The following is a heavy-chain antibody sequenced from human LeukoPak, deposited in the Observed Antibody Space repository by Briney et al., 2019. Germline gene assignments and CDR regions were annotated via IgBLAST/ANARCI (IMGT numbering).Heavy chain of an antibody. CDR3: AKDLDGPDVFDI. D-gene: IGHD3-3*01. V-gene: IGHV3-23*01. J-gene: IGHJ3*02. Sequence: GGSLRLSCAASGFTFSSYAMSWVRQAPGKGLEWVSAISGSGGSTYYADSAKGRFTISRDNSKNTLYLQMNSLRAEDTAVYFCAKDLDGPDVFDIWGQGTMVIASS. CDR1: GFTFSSYA. CDR2: ISGSGGST.